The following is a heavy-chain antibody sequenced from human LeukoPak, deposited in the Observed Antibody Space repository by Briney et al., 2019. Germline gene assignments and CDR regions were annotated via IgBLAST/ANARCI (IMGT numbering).Heavy chain of an antibody. J-gene: IGHJ4*02. CDR3: ARSPYSSSWYVDY. V-gene: IGHV3-23*01. CDR1: GFTFSSYA. Sequence: PGGSLRLSCAASGFTFSSYAMSWVRQALGKGLEWVSPISGSGGRTYYADSVKGRFTISRDNSKNTLYLQMNSLRAEDTAVYYCARSPYSSSWYVDYWGQGTLVTVSS. D-gene: IGHD6-13*01. CDR2: ISGSGGRT.